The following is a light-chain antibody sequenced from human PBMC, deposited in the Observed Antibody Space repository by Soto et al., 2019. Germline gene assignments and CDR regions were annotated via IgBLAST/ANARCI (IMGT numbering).Light chain of an antibody. V-gene: IGKV3-20*01. Sequence: EIVLTQSPGTLSLPPGEGATLSCRASQSVESNYLAWYQHRPGQTPRLLIFDSSRRATGTPDRFSGSGSGTDFTLTISRLEPEDFAVYYCQYYVGSLSLTFGGGTKVEIK. CDR2: DSS. CDR1: QSVESNY. CDR3: QYYVGSLSLT. J-gene: IGKJ4*01.